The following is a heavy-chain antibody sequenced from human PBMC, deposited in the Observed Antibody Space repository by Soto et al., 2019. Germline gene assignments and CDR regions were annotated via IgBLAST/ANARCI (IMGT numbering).Heavy chain of an antibody. CDR3: AKEPSSGSYFDV. D-gene: IGHD3-10*01. J-gene: IGHJ6*02. Sequence: GGSLRLSCAASGFTFSSYGMHWVRQAPGKGLEWVAVIWYDGSNKYYADSVKGRFTISRDNSKNTLYLQMNSLRAEDTAVYYCAKEPSSGSYFDVWGQGTTVTVSS. V-gene: IGHV3-33*06. CDR1: GFTFSSYG. CDR2: IWYDGSNK.